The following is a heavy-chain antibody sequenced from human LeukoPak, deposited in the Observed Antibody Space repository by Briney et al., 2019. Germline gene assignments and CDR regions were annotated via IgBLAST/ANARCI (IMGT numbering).Heavy chain of an antibody. V-gene: IGHV3-23*01. D-gene: IGHD4-11*01. Sequence: GGSLRLSCTASGFTFSSYAMSWVRQAPGKGLEWVSTINGGGVNTHYADSVGGRFTISRDNSKNTLFLQMNSLRDEDTAVYYCAKDLYSNYGPADYWGQGNLVTVSS. J-gene: IGHJ4*02. CDR3: AKDLYSNYGPADY. CDR1: GFTFSSYA. CDR2: INGGGVNT.